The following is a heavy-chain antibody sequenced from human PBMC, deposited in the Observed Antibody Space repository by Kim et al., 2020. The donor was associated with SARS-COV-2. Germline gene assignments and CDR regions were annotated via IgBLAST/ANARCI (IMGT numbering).Heavy chain of an antibody. D-gene: IGHD3-22*01. J-gene: IGHJ6*02. CDR1: GITFNNCA. CDR2: ISGSGGNT. Sequence: GGSLRLSCAVSGITFNNCAMAWVRQAPGKGLEWVSSISGSGGNTDYADSVKGRFTISRDNSKNTVDLQMKSLRAEDMAVYYCAKSPYYSDTSASGAFYYGMDVWGQGTTVSVSS. CDR3: AKSPYYSDTSASGAFYYGMDV. V-gene: IGHV3-23*01.